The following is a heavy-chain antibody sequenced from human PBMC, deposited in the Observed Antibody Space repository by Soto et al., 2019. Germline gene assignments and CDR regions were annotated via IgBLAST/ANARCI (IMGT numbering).Heavy chain of an antibody. Sequence: QVQLVQSGAEVKKPGSSVKVSCKASGGTLSSYAISWVRQAPGQGLEWMGGIIPIFGTANYAQKFQGRVMITADESTSTAYMELSSLRSEDTAVYYCAREGVTPPGIGWFDPWGQGTLVTVSS. J-gene: IGHJ5*02. CDR3: AREGVTPPGIGWFDP. V-gene: IGHV1-69*01. CDR2: IIPIFGTA. CDR1: GGTLSSYA. D-gene: IGHD3-10*01.